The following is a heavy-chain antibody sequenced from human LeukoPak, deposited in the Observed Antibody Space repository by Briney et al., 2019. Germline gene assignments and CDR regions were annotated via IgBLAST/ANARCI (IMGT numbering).Heavy chain of an antibody. CDR1: GFTSSSYA. CDR3: AKYSSGWLHFDY. J-gene: IGHJ4*02. D-gene: IGHD6-19*01. V-gene: IGHV3-23*01. Sequence: GGSLRLSCAASGFTSSSYAMSWVRQAPGKGLEWVSAISGSGGSTYYADSVKGRFTISRDNSKNTLYLQMNSLRAEDTAVYYCAKYSSGWLHFDYWGQGTLVTVSS. CDR2: ISGSGGST.